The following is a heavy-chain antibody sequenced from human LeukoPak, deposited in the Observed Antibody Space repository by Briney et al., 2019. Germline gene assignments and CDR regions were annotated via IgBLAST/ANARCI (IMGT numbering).Heavy chain of an antibody. J-gene: IGHJ4*02. CDR3: VKDFGQTTAAIAY. D-gene: IGHD2-2*01. CDR2: IRWSTDSV. V-gene: IGHV3-9*01. CDR1: GFPFDDYA. Sequence: GGSLRLSCAASGFPFDDYAMHWVRQAPWKGLEWVSGIRWSTDSVGYADSVRGRFTISRDKAKNSLYLQMNSLRAEDTALYYCVKDFGQTTAAIAYWGQGTLVTVSS.